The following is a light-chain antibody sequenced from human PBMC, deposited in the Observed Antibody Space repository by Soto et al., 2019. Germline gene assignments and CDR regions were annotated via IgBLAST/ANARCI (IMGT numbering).Light chain of an antibody. Sequence: EIVLTQSPGTLSLSPGERATLSYRASQSVRSSYFAWYQQKPGQAPRVLIFGASTRATGVPDRFSGSGSGTDFTLTISRLEPEDFALYYCQQYGNSPLTFGGGTKVEIK. CDR3: QQYGNSPLT. CDR2: GAS. CDR1: QSVRSSY. V-gene: IGKV3-20*01. J-gene: IGKJ4*01.